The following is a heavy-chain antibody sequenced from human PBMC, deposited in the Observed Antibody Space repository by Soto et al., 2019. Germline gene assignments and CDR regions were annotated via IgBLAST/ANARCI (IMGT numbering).Heavy chain of an antibody. CDR3: AKHKDRLQLGGNYYYILDV. D-gene: IGHD1-1*01. Sequence: QVQLEQSGAEVKKPGSSVKVSCKASGGTFSTSAISWVRQAPGQGLEWMGGIMPVFPTPDYAQKFQGRVTITADESTSTAYIVLRCLRSDDTAVYYCAKHKDRLQLGGNYYYILDVWGQGTTVNVSS. J-gene: IGHJ6*01. CDR2: IMPVFPTP. CDR1: GGTFSTSA. V-gene: IGHV1-69*12.